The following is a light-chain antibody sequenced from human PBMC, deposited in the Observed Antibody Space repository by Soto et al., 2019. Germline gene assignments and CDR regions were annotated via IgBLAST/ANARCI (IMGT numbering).Light chain of an antibody. Sequence: DIQITHSPSSLSAPVAYRVTITCQASQDISNYLNWYQQKPGKAPKLLIYDASNLETGVPSRFSGSGSGTDFTFTISSLQPEDIATYYCQQYDNLPLTFGGGTKVDIK. CDR2: DAS. V-gene: IGKV1-33*01. J-gene: IGKJ4*01. CDR3: QQYDNLPLT. CDR1: QDISNY.